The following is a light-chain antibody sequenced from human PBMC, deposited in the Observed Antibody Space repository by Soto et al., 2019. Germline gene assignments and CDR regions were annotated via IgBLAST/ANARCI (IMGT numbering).Light chain of an antibody. CDR3: HVWDSDRDHPV. J-gene: IGLJ2*01. Sequence: SYELTQPPSVSVAPGQTARITCGGNNIGSKSVHWYQQKSGQAPVLVIYYEIDRPSGIPERFSGSNYGNTATLTISSVEAGDEANYYCHVWDSDRDHPVFGGGTKVTVL. CDR2: YEI. CDR1: NIGSKS. V-gene: IGLV3-21*04.